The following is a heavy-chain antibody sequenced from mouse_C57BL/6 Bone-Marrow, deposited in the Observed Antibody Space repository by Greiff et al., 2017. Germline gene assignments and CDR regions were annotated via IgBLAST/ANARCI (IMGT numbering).Heavy chain of an antibody. D-gene: IGHD3-2*02. Sequence: VQLQQSGAELVRPGASVTLSCKASGYTFTDYEMHWVKQTPVHGLEWIGAIDPETGGTAYNQKFKGKAILTADKSSSTAYMELRSRTSEDSAVYYCTRGGSGYDYWGQGTTLTVSS. V-gene: IGHV1-15*01. CDR3: TRGGSGYDY. CDR1: GYTFTDYE. CDR2: IDPETGGT. J-gene: IGHJ2*01.